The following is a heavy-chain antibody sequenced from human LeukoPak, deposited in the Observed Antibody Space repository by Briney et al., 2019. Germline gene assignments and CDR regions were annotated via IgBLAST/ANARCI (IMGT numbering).Heavy chain of an antibody. CDR2: IYYSGST. Sequence: SETLSLTRTVAGGSISSYYWSWIRQPPGKGLGWIGYIYYSGSTNYNPSLKSRVTISVDTSKNQFSLKLSSVTAADTAVYYCARQERYFDWFPNAFDIWGQGTMVTVSS. CDR3: ARQERYFDWFPNAFDI. D-gene: IGHD3-9*01. J-gene: IGHJ3*02. CDR1: GGSISSYY. V-gene: IGHV4-59*08.